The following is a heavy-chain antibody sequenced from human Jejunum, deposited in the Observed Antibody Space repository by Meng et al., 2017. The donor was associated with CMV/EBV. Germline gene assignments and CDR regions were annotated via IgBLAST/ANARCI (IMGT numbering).Heavy chain of an antibody. CDR1: SGPINSFY. Sequence: CTVASGPINSFYWSWVRQTAGKGLEWIGYIYHSGSTAYNPSLKSRVSISIDKSKNQCSLKMNSVTAADTAVYYCARETPIRSLDLWGQGTLVTVSS. CDR3: ARETPIRSLDL. J-gene: IGHJ5*02. V-gene: IGHV4-59*01. CDR2: IYHSGST.